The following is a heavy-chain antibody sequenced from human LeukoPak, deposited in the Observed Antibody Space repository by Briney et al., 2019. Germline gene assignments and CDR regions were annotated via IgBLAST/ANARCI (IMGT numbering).Heavy chain of an antibody. Sequence: GGSLRLSCAASGFTFDDYAMHWVRQAPGKGLEWVSGISWNSGSIGYADSVKGRFTISRDNSKNTLYLQMNSLRAEDTAVYYCARDEDLGFDYWGQGTLVTVSS. D-gene: IGHD3-3*01. CDR1: GFTFDDYA. V-gene: IGHV3-9*01. CDR2: ISWNSGSI. J-gene: IGHJ4*02. CDR3: ARDEDLGFDY.